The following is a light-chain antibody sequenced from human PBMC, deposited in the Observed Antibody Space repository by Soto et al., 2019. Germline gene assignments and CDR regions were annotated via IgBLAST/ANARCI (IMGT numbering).Light chain of an antibody. CDR2: LNSDGSH. CDR3: QTWSTDIRV. Sequence: QPVLTQPPSASASLGASVNLTCTLSSGHNSYAIAWYQQQPEKGPRYLMKLNSDGSHSKGDGIPDRFSGSSSGAERYLTISSLQSEEEADYYCQTWSTDIRVFGGGTKLTVL. CDR1: SGHNSYA. V-gene: IGLV4-69*01. J-gene: IGLJ3*02.